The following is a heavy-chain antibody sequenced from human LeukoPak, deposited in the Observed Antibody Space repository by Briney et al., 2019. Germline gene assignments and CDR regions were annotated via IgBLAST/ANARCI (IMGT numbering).Heavy chain of an antibody. D-gene: IGHD4-11*01. CDR1: GVSISSYY. CDR2: IYTSGST. J-gene: IGHJ5*02. V-gene: IGHV4-4*07. Sequence: SESLSLTCTVSGVSISSYYWSWIRQPAGKGLEWLGRIYTSGSTNYNPSLKSRVTMSVDTSKNQFSLKLSSVTAADTAVYYCARDLGGGVTTPGWFDPWGQGTLVTVSS. CDR3: ARDLGGGVTTPGWFDP.